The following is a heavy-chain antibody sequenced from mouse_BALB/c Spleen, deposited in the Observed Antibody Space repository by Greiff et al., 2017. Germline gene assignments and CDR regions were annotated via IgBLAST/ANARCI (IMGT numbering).Heavy chain of an antibody. CDR1: GYSFTDYA. CDR3: GRARGTARAHYAMDY. J-gene: IGHJ4*01. CDR2: ISTYYGDA. V-gene: IGHV1S137*01. D-gene: IGHD3-2*01. Sequence: QVQLQQSGAELVRPGVSVKISCKGSGYSFTDYAMHWVKQSHAKSLEWIGVISTYYGDASYNQKFKGKATMTVDKSSSTAYMELARLTSEDSAVYYCGRARGTARAHYAMDYWGEGTSVTVSS.